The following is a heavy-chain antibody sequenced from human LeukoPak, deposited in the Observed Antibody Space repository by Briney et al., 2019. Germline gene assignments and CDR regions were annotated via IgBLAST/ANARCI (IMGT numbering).Heavy chain of an antibody. V-gene: IGHV1-18*01. D-gene: IGHD4-23*01. CDR3: AREDGGNHQLYYYDYMDV. CDR2: ISAYNGNT. Sequence: ASVKVSCKASGYTFTSYGISWVRQAPRQGLEWVGWISAYNGNTNYAQKLQGRVTMTTDTSTSTAYMELRSLRSDDTAVYYCAREDGGNHQLYYYDYMDVWGKGTTVTVSS. CDR1: GYTFTSYG. J-gene: IGHJ6*03.